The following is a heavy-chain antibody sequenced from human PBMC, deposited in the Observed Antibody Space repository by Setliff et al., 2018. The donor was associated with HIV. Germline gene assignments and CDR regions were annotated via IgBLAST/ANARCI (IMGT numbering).Heavy chain of an antibody. J-gene: IGHJ4*02. CDR3: ARHTVFVRYLDH. CDR2: FYYTGST. Sequence: ASETLSLTCTVSAASIRSHYWSWIRQSPGKGLEWIGNFYYTGSTDYNPSFKSRVTISLDKSNNQISLNLSSATAADTAVYYCARHTVFVRYLDHWGQGMLVTVSS. V-gene: IGHV4-59*11. CDR1: AASIRSHY. D-gene: IGHD2-2*02.